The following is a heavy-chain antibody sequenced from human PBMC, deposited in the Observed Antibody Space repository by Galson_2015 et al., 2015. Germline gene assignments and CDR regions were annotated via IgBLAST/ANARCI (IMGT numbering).Heavy chain of an antibody. V-gene: IGHV3-23*01. CDR3: VKDYPTVTNQAEFFDY. D-gene: IGHD4-17*01. J-gene: IGHJ4*02. Sequence: SLRLSCAASGLTFSAYAMSWVRQTPGKGLEWVSAIVASGSNTYYADSVKGRFTISRDNSKDTLYLQMNSLRAEDTAVYYCVKDYPTVTNQAEFFDYWGQGTRVTVSS. CDR2: IVASGSNT. CDR1: GLTFSAYA.